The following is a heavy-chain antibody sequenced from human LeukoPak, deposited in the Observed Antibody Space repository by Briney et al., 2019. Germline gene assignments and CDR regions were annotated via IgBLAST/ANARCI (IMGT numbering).Heavy chain of an antibody. Sequence: SETLSLTCAVYGGSFSGYYWSWIRQPPGKGLEWIGEINHSGSTNYNPSLKSRVTISVDTSKNQFSLKLSSVTAADTAVYYCARDLRGGLQLRVGFDYWGQGTLVTVSS. CDR2: INHSGST. CDR3: ARDLRGGLQLRVGFDY. CDR1: GGSFSGYY. D-gene: IGHD5-24*01. J-gene: IGHJ4*02. V-gene: IGHV4-34*01.